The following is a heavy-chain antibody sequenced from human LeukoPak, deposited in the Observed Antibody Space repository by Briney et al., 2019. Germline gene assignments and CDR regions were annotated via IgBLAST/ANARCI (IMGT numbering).Heavy chain of an antibody. CDR3: ARSPLWFGHPGAFDI. CDR2: IYTSGST. Sequence: PSQTLSLTCTVSGDSISSGSYYWSWIRQPAGKGLEWIGRIYTSGSTNYNPSLKSRVTISVDTSKNQFSLKLSSVTAADTAVYYCARSPLWFGHPGAFDIWGHGAMVTVSS. CDR1: GDSISSGSYY. D-gene: IGHD3-10*01. V-gene: IGHV4-61*02. J-gene: IGHJ3*02.